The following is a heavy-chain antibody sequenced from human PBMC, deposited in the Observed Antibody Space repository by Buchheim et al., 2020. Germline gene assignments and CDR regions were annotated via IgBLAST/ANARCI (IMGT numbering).Heavy chain of an antibody. CDR3: TTSTEDFGDFDFNF. V-gene: IGHV3-73*01. CDR1: GFTFSGAA. CDR2: IRSQGFYYAT. Sequence: EVRLVESGGGLVQPGGSLKVSCTASGFTFSGAAMHWVRQSSGKGLEWVARIRSQGFYYATTYAESVKGRFSISRDDSELTAYLQMHNLKTDDTAIYYCTTSTEDFGDFDFNFWGQGTL. D-gene: IGHD4-17*01. J-gene: IGHJ4*02.